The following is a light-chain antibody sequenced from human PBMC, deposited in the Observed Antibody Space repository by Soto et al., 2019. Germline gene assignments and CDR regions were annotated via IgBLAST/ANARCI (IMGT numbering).Light chain of an antibody. CDR1: QSVLYSSNNKNY. Sequence: DIVMTQSPDSLAVSLGERATINCKSSQSVLYSSNNKNYLAWYQQKPGQPPKLLIYWASTRESGVPDRFSGSGSGTDFTLTISSLQAEDVAVYYCQQYHSTPGWTFGQGTKVEIK. CDR3: QQYHSTPGWT. V-gene: IGKV4-1*01. CDR2: WAS. J-gene: IGKJ1*01.